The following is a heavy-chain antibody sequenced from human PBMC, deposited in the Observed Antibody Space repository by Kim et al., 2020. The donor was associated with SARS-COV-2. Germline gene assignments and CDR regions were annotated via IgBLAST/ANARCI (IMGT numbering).Heavy chain of an antibody. Sequence: GESLKISCKGSGYSFTSYWIGWVRQMPGKGLEWMGIIYPGDSDTRYSPSFQGQVTISADKSISTAYLQWSSLKASDTAMYYCARPRYSSSWYYQSDAFDIWGQGTMVTVSS. D-gene: IGHD6-13*01. CDR2: IYPGDSDT. CDR3: ARPRYSSSWYYQSDAFDI. J-gene: IGHJ3*02. V-gene: IGHV5-51*01. CDR1: GYSFTSYW.